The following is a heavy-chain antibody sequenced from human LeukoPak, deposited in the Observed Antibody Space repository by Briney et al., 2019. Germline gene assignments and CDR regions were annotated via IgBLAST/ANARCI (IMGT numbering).Heavy chain of an antibody. J-gene: IGHJ4*02. V-gene: IGHV1-69*02. D-gene: IGHD3-22*01. CDR2: IIPILGIA. CDR1: GGTFSSYT. CDR3: ARGLNYYDSSGYYSPYFDY. Sequence: SVKVSCKASGGTFSSYTISWVRQAPGQGLEWMGRIIPILGIANYAQKFQGRVTITADKSTSTAYMELRSLRSDDTAVYYCARGLNYYDSSGYYSPYFDYWGQGTLVTVSS.